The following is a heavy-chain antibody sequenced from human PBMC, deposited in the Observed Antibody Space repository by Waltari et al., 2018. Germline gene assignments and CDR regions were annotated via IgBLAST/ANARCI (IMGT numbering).Heavy chain of an antibody. D-gene: IGHD3-3*01. CDR1: GFTCTNHG. CDR3: ARGDGGSGLGASDI. J-gene: IGHJ3*02. Sequence: QVQLVESGGGVVQSGRSLRLSCVGSGFTCTNHGMNWVRQAPGKGLGWVAFIWYDVTNKNYVDAVKGRFSISRDNSKNTLYLEMNSLRAEDTAVYFCARGDGGSGLGASDIWGQGTMVTVSS. V-gene: IGHV3-33*01. CDR2: IWYDVTNK.